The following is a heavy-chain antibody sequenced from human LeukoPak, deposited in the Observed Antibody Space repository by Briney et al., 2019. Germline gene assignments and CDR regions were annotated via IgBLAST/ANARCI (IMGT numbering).Heavy chain of an antibody. D-gene: IGHD3-22*01. Sequence: PGGSLRLSCAASGFTFSSYGMHWVRQAPGKGLEWVAVIWYDGSNKYYADSVKGRFTISRDNSKNTLYLQMNSLRAEDTAVYYCARDSTMIDDYYYYGMDVWGQGTTVTVSS. CDR1: GFTFSSYG. V-gene: IGHV3-33*01. CDR2: IWYDGSNK. J-gene: IGHJ6*02. CDR3: ARDSTMIDDYYYYGMDV.